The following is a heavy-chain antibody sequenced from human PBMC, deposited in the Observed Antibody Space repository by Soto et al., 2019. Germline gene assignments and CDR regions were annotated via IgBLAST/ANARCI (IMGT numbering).Heavy chain of an antibody. D-gene: IGHD5-18*01. CDR1: GYTFTSYA. V-gene: IGHV1-3*01. CDR3: AVVGGYNYGNDAFDV. J-gene: IGHJ3*01. CDR2: INAGKDKT. Sequence: ASVKVSCKASGYTFTSYAMHWVRQAPGQRLEWMGWINAGKDKTKYAQKFQGRVTMTEDTTAETAYMELSSLRSDDTAVYYCAVVGGYNYGNDAFDVWGQGTVVTVS.